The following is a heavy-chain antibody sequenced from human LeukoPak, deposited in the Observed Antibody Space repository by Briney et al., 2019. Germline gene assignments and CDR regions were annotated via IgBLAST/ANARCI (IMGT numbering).Heavy chain of an antibody. D-gene: IGHD1-1*01. CDR2: MYYSGST. J-gene: IGHJ4*02. V-gene: IGHV4-59*02. Sequence: SETLSLTCSVSGGSVSTYYWSWIRQPPGKVLEWIGYMYYSGSTKYNPSLKSRVTISVDTSKNQLSLKLTSVTSADTAVYYCARYDGAFDRFDSWGQGTLVTVSS. CDR3: ARYDGAFDRFDS. CDR1: GGSVSTYY.